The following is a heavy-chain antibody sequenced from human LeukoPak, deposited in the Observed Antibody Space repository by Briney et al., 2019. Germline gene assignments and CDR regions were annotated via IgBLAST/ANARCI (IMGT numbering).Heavy chain of an antibody. J-gene: IGHJ4*02. CDR2: IIYSGTT. V-gene: IGHV4-39*01. D-gene: IGHD3-22*01. CDR3: ARHYYDGSGSYWGYYFDS. CDR1: GGSIYSSTDY. Sequence: SETLSLTCTVSGGSIYSSTDYWGWIRQPPGTGLEWSGSIIYSGTTYYNPSLKSRVAMSVDTSKNQLSLKLSSVTAADTAVYYCARHYYDGSGSYWGYYFDSWGQGTLVTVSS.